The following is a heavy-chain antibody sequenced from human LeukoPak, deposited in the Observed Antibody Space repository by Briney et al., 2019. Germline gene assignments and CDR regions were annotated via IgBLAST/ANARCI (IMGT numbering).Heavy chain of an antibody. Sequence: PSETLSLTCAVYGGSFSGYYWSWIRQPPGKGLEGIGEINHSGSTNYNPSLKSRVTISVDTSKNQFSLKLSSVTAADTAVYYCARGREYYSSGLSYFDYWGQGTLVTVSS. D-gene: IGHD6-19*01. V-gene: IGHV4-34*01. CDR1: GGSFSGYY. CDR2: INHSGST. CDR3: ARGREYYSSGLSYFDY. J-gene: IGHJ4*02.